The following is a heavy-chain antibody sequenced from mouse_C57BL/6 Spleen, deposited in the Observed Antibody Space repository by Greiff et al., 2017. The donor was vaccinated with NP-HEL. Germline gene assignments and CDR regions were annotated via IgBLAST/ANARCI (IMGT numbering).Heavy chain of an antibody. D-gene: IGHD1-1*01. CDR2: IYPGDGDT. Sequence: VQLQQSGPELVKPGASVKISCKASGYAFSSSWMNWVKQRPGKGLEWIGRIYPGDGDTNYNGKFKGKATLTADKSSSPAYMQLSSLTSEDSAVYFCARIYYYGSSPYYYAMDYWGQGTSVTVSS. CDR3: ARIYYYGSSPYYYAMDY. V-gene: IGHV1-82*01. CDR1: GYAFSSSW. J-gene: IGHJ4*01.